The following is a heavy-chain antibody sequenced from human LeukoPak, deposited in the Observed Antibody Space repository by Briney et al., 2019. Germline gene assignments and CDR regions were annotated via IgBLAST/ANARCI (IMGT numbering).Heavy chain of an antibody. CDR2: IYSGGST. D-gene: IGHD6-6*01. CDR3: ARGTGQLVGGLFDY. CDR1: GFTVSSNY. V-gene: IGHV3-53*01. Sequence: GGSLRLSCAASGFTVSSNYMSWVRLAPGKGLEWVSVIYSGGSTYYADSVKGRFTISRDNSKNTLYLQMNSLRAEDTAVYYCARGTGQLVGGLFDYWGQGTLVTVSS. J-gene: IGHJ4*02.